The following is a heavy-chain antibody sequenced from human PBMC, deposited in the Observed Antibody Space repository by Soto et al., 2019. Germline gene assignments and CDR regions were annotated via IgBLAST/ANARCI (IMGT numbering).Heavy chain of an antibody. D-gene: IGHD6-19*01. CDR1: GGTFSSYA. J-gene: IGHJ6*02. Sequence: SVKVSCKASGGTFSSYAISWVRQAPGQGLEWMGGIIPIFGTANDAQKFQGRVTITADKSTSTAYMELSSLRSEDTAVYYCARSVRIAVAATYYYYGMDVWGQGTTVTVSS. V-gene: IGHV1-69*06. CDR2: IIPIFGTA. CDR3: ARSVRIAVAATYYYYGMDV.